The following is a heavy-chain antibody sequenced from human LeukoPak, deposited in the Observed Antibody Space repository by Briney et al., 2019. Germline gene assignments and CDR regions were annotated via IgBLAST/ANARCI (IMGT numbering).Heavy chain of an antibody. Sequence: GGSLRLSCAASGFTFSYYWMTWVRQAPGKGLEWVANIKQDGSEKYYVDSVKGRFTISRDNAKNSLYLQMNSLRAEDTAVYYCARGPRVGYCSGTSCYVFDPWGQGTLVTVSS. CDR1: GFTFSYYW. D-gene: IGHD2-2*01. V-gene: IGHV3-7*01. CDR3: ARGPRVGYCSGTSCYVFDP. CDR2: IKQDGSEK. J-gene: IGHJ5*02.